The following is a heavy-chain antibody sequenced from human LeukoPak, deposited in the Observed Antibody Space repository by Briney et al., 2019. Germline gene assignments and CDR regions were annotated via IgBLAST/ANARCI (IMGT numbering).Heavy chain of an antibody. Sequence: PGGSLRLSCAASGFTFSSYGMHWVRQAPGKGLEWVAFIRYDGSNKYYADSVKGRFTISRGNSKNTLYLQMNSLRAEDTAVYYCAIFSLGEYQLLNDYWGQGTLVTVSS. D-gene: IGHD2-2*01. CDR3: AIFSLGEYQLLNDY. CDR2: IRYDGSNK. CDR1: GFTFSSYG. V-gene: IGHV3-30*02. J-gene: IGHJ4*02.